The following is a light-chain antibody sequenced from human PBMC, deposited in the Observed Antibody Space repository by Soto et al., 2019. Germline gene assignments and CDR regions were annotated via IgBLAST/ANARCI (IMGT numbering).Light chain of an antibody. V-gene: IGLV2-23*03. CDR1: SSDVGIYNL. J-gene: IGLJ2*01. Sequence: QSALTQPASVSGSPGQSITISCTGTSSDVGIYNLVSWYQHHPGKAPKLMIYEGYKWPSGVSNRFSGSKSGNTASLTISGLQAEDEADYYCCSYAVSNTFVVFGGGTKLTVL. CDR3: CSYAVSNTFVV. CDR2: EGY.